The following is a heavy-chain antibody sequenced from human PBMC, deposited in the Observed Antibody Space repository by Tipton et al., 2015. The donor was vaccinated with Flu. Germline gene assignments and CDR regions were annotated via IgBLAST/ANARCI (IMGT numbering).Heavy chain of an antibody. J-gene: IGHJ2*01. Sequence: TLSLTCAVSDYSISSGYYWGWIRQPPGKGLEWIGSIYHSGSTYYNPSLTSRVTISVDTSKNQFSLKLCSVTAADTAVYYCARHAQCYYDSSSAWVRYWYFDLWGRGTLVTVSS. V-gene: IGHV4-38-2*01. D-gene: IGHD3-22*01. CDR1: DYSISSGYY. CDR3: ARHAQCYYDSSSAWVRYWYFDL. CDR2: IYHSGST.